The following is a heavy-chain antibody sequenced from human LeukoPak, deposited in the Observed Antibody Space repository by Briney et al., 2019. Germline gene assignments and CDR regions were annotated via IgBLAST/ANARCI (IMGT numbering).Heavy chain of an antibody. Sequence: SETLSHTCTVSGYSISSGYYWGWIRQPPGKGLEWIGSIYHSGSTYYNPSLKSRVTISVDTSKNQFSLKLSSVTAADTAVYYCARVSVVPAATNWFDPWGQGTLVTVSS. CDR3: ARVSVVPAATNWFDP. CDR1: GYSISSGYY. CDR2: IYHSGST. V-gene: IGHV4-38-2*02. D-gene: IGHD2-2*01. J-gene: IGHJ5*02.